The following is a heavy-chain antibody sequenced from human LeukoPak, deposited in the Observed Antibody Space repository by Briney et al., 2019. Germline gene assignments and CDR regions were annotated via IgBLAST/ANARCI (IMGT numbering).Heavy chain of an antibody. J-gene: IGHJ4*02. Sequence: ASVKVSCKASGYTFTSYGISWVRQAPGQGLEWVGWISAYNGNTNYAQKLQGRVTMTTDTSTSTAYMELRSLRSDDTAVYYCARDGSGSYSIPEFDYWGQGTLVTVSS. CDR2: ISAYNGNT. V-gene: IGHV1-18*01. CDR1: GYTFTSYG. CDR3: ARDGSGSYSIPEFDY. D-gene: IGHD3-10*01.